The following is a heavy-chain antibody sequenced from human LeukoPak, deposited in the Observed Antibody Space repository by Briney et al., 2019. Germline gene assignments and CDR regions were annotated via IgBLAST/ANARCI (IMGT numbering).Heavy chain of an antibody. D-gene: IGHD2-2*01. J-gene: IGHJ4*02. CDR1: GFTFSSYA. CDR2: ISGSGGST. Sequence: GGSLRLSCAASGFTFSSYAMSWVRQAPGKGLELVSAISGSGGSTYYADSVKGRFTISRDNSKNTLYLQMDSLRAEDTAVYYCAKGDRIRVPAATDYWGQGTLVTVSS. V-gene: IGHV3-23*01. CDR3: AKGDRIRVPAATDY.